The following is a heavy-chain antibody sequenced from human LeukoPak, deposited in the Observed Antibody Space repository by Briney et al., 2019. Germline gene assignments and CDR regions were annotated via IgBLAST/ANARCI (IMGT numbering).Heavy chain of an antibody. CDR3: ARDLEEVATIGFDY. CDR2: ISYDGSNK. CDR1: GFTFSSYA. V-gene: IGHV3-30*01. Sequence: GGSLRLSCAASGFTFSSYAMHWVRQAPGKGLEWVAVISYDGSNKYYADSVKGRFTISRDNSKNTLYLQMNSLRAEDTAVYYCARDLEEVATIGFDYWGQGTLVTVSS. D-gene: IGHD5-12*01. J-gene: IGHJ4*02.